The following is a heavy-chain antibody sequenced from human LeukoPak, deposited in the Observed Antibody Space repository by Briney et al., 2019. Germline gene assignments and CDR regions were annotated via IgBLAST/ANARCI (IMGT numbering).Heavy chain of an antibody. Sequence: GGSLRLSCAASGFTFSSYGITWVRQAPGKGLEWVSTISATGGSTYYADSVKGRFTISRDNSKDTLYLQMNSLRAEDTAVYYCANVLYGSGSYYRGNGAFDYWGQGTLVTVSS. CDR1: GFTFSSYG. CDR3: ANVLYGSGSYYRGNGAFDY. D-gene: IGHD3-10*01. V-gene: IGHV3-23*01. CDR2: ISATGGST. J-gene: IGHJ4*02.